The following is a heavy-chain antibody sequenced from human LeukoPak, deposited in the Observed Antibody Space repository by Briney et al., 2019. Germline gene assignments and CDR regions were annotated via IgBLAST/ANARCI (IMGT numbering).Heavy chain of an antibody. D-gene: IGHD3-3*01. CDR3: ARAGSDGDFWSGYLDY. J-gene: IGHJ4*02. V-gene: IGHV4-31*03. Sequence: SQTLSLTCTVSGGSISSGGYYWRWIRQHPGKGLEWIGYIYYSGSTYYNPSLKSRVTISVGTSKNQFSLKLSSVTAADTAVYYCARAGSDGDFWSGYLDYWGQGTLVTVSS. CDR1: GGSISSGGYY. CDR2: IYYSGST.